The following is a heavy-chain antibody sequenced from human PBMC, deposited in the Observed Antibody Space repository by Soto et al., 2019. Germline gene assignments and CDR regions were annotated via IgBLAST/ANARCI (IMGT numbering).Heavy chain of an antibody. CDR3: ARGSLFTFNY. J-gene: IGHJ4*02. CDR2: IYYSGST. CDR1: GGSISSVDYY. D-gene: IGHD3-16*01. Sequence: SETLSLTSTVSGGSISSVDYYWSWIRQPPGKGLEWIGYIYYSGSTYYNPPLKSRVTISVDTSKNQFSLKLTSVTAADTAVYYCARGSLFTFNYWGQGTLVTVSS. V-gene: IGHV4-30-4*02.